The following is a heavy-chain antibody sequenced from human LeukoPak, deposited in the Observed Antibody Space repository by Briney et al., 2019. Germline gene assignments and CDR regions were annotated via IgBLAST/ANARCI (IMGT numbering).Heavy chain of an antibody. CDR2: IIPIFGTA. V-gene: IGHV1-69*01. CDR3: ARIYGDYVGVYYYYYGMDV. Sequence: ASVKVSCKASGGTFSSYAVSWVRQAPGQGLEWMGGIIPIFGTANYAQKFQGRVTITADESTSTAYMELSSLRSEDTAVYYCARIYGDYVGVYYYYYGMDVWGQGTTVTVSS. D-gene: IGHD4-17*01. CDR1: GGTFSSYA. J-gene: IGHJ6*02.